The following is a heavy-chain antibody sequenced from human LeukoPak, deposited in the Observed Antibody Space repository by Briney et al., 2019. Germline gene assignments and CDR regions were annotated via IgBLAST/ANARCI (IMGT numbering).Heavy chain of an antibody. CDR1: GGPLKGYY. Sequence: PSEPQSLPCAVYGGPLKGYYWPQLRQPPGRELEWIGEIIHSGSPHYNQYQKSRVTISVDTSKKQFSLKLSSVTAADTAGYYCARAGALAAMADYWGQGTLVTVSS. D-gene: IGHD5-24*01. V-gene: IGHV4-34*12. CDR3: ARAGALAAMADY. J-gene: IGHJ4*02. CDR2: IIHSGSP.